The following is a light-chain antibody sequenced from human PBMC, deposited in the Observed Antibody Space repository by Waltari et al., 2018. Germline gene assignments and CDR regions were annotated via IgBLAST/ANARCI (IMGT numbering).Light chain of an antibody. CDR2: GAS. CDR3: QHYVRLPVT. CDR1: QSVSRP. J-gene: IGKJ1*01. V-gene: IGKV3-20*01. Sequence: EIVLTQSPGTLSLSPGERVTLSCRASQSVSRPLAWYQQKPGQAPRLLMYGASNRATGIADRFSGSGSGRDFSLTISRLEPEDFAVYYCQHYVRLPVTFGQGTKVEIK.